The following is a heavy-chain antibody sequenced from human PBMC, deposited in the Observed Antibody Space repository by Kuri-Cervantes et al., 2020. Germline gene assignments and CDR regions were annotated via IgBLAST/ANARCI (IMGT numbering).Heavy chain of an antibody. CDR3: ARGRLYFYGSGTLDY. CDR1: GGSFSGYY. D-gene: IGHD3-10*01. V-gene: IGHV4-59*10. CDR2: IYNSGST. J-gene: IGHJ4*02. Sequence: SETLSLTCAVYGGSFSGYYWSWIRQPAGKGLEWIGRIYNSGSTNYNPSLKSRGTISVDTSKNQFPLKLSSVTAADTAVYYCARGRLYFYGSGTLDYWGQGTLVTVSS.